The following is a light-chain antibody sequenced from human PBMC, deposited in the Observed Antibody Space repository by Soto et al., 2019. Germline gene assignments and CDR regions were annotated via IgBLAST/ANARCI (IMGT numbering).Light chain of an antibody. Sequence: NFMLTQPHSVSDSPGQTVIISCTRSSGSIASNYVQWYQQRPGSSPTTVIYEDNQRPSGVPDRFSGSIDSSSNSASLTIAGLETEDEADYYCQSYDATNQVFGGGTKLTV. V-gene: IGLV6-57*01. CDR2: EDN. CDR1: SGSIASNY. J-gene: IGLJ3*02. CDR3: QSYDATNQV.